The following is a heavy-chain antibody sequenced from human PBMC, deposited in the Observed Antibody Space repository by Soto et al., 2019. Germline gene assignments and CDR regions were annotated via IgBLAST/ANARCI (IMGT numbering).Heavy chain of an antibody. D-gene: IGHD2-15*01. V-gene: IGHV3-33*01. J-gene: IGHJ3*02. CDR3: ARGPPAVVVAADACEI. CDR2: IWYDGSDK. CDR1: GFTFSSHG. Sequence: QAQLVESGGGVVQPGRSLRLSCAASGFTFSSHGMHWVRQAPGKGLEWVAVIWYDGSDKFYADSVKGRFTTSRDNFKNTLYLQMNSLRAEDTAVYYCARGPPAVVVAADACEIWGQGTMVTVSS.